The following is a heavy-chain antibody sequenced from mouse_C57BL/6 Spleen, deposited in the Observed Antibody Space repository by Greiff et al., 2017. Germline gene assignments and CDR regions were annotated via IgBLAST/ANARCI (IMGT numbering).Heavy chain of an antibody. CDR2: IHPNSGST. Sequence: QVQLQQPGAELVKPGASVKLSCKASGYTFTSYWMHWVKQRPGQGLEWIGMIHPNSGSTNYNEKFKSKATLTVDKSSSTAYMQLSSLTSEDSAVYYCARWFEYGGTWFAYWGQGTLVTVSA. V-gene: IGHV1-64*01. CDR1: GYTFTSYW. D-gene: IGHD1-2*01. J-gene: IGHJ3*01. CDR3: ARWFEYGGTWFAY.